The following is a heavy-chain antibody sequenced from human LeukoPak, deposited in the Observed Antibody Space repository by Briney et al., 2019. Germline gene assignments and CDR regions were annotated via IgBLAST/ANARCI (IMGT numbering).Heavy chain of an antibody. Sequence: SETLSLTCTVSGYSISSGYYWGWIRQPPGKGLEWIGSIYNSGSTYYNPSLKSRGTISVDTSKNQFSLKLSSVTAADTAVYYCASLAAAGIRRFDPWGQGTLVTVSS. V-gene: IGHV4-38-2*02. CDR2: IYNSGST. CDR1: GYSISSGYY. D-gene: IGHD6-13*01. J-gene: IGHJ5*02. CDR3: ASLAAAGIRRFDP.